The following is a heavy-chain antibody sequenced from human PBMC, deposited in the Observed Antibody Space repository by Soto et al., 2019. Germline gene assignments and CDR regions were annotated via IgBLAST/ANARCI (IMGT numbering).Heavy chain of an antibody. CDR3: ARVGKVVVVPAATLAFAI. CDR1: GGSISSGGYY. J-gene: IGHJ3*02. Sequence: SETLCLTCAVSGGSISSGGYYWSWIRQHPGKGLEWIGYIYYSGSTYYNPSLKSRVTISVDTSKNQFSLKLSSVTAADTAVYYCARVGKVVVVPAATLAFAIWGQGTMVTVSS. CDR2: IYYSGST. V-gene: IGHV4-31*11. D-gene: IGHD2-2*01.